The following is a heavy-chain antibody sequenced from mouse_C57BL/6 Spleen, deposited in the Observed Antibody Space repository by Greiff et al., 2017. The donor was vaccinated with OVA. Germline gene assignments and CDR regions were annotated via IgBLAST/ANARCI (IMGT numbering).Heavy chain of an antibody. CDR3: ASGTVRPAWFAY. CDR2: ILPGSGST. V-gene: IGHV1-9*01. J-gene: IGHJ3*01. D-gene: IGHD4-1*01. Sequence: QVQLQQSGAELMKPGASVKLSCKATGYTFTGYWIEWVKQRPGHGLEWIGEILPGSGSTNYNEKFKGKATFTADTPSNTAYMQLSSLTTEDSAIYYCASGTVRPAWFAYWGQGTLVTVSA. CDR1: GYTFTGYW.